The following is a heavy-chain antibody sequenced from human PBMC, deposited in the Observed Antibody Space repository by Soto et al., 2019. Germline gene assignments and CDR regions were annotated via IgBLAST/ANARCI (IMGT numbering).Heavy chain of an antibody. Sequence: QVQLVQSGAEVKKPGASVKVSCKASGYTFTSYGISWVRQAPGQGLEWMGWISAYNGNTNYAQKLQGRVTMTTDTSTSTAYRELRSLRSDDTAVYYCARVLGVWGSYQSTPTHFDYWGQGTLVTVSS. V-gene: IGHV1-18*01. D-gene: IGHD3-16*01. CDR3: ARVLGVWGSYQSTPTHFDY. CDR2: ISAYNGNT. J-gene: IGHJ4*02. CDR1: GYTFTSYG.